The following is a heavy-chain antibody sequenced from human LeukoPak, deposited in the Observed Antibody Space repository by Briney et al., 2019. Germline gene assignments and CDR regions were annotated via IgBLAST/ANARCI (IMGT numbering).Heavy chain of an antibody. CDR3: ARDPGGVVYFDY. V-gene: IGHV3-33*01. J-gene: IGHJ4*02. D-gene: IGHD2-8*01. CDR1: GFTFSNYD. Sequence: GGSLKLSCAVSGFTFSNYDMHWVRQAPGKGLEWMAVIWYDGSNKYYADSVKGRFTISRDNSKNTLYLQMNTLRAEDTAVYYCARDPGGVVYFDYWGQGTLVTVSS. CDR2: IWYDGSNK.